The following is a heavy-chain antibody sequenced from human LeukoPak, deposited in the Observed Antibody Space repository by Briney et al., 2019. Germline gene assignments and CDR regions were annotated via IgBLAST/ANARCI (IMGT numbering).Heavy chain of an antibody. J-gene: IGHJ3*02. CDR2: INHSGST. CDR3: ASLGSSVAAAFDI. D-gene: IGHD6-19*01. Sequence: SETLFLTCAVYGGSFSGYYWSWIRQPPGKGLEWIGEINHSGSTNYNPSLKSRVTISVDTSKNQFSLKLSSVTAADTAVYYCASLGSSVAAAFDIWGQGTMVTVSS. V-gene: IGHV4-34*01. CDR1: GGSFSGYY.